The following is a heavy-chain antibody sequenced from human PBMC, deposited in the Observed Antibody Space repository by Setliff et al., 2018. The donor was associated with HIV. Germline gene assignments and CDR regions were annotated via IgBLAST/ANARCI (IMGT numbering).Heavy chain of an antibody. Sequence: PSETLSLTCTVSDGSMSSYFWSWIRQPAGKGLEWIGRIYTSGITNYNPSLKSRVTLSVDTSKSQFPLSLSSVTAADTAVYYCARESTGSFRGLDFWGQGTLVTVSS. CDR3: ARESTGSFRGLDF. CDR1: DGSMSSYF. J-gene: IGHJ4*02. CDR2: IYTSGIT. V-gene: IGHV4-4*07. D-gene: IGHD1-26*01.